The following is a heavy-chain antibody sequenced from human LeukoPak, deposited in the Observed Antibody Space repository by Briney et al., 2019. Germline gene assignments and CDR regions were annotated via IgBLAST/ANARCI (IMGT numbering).Heavy chain of an antibody. V-gene: IGHV1-2*02. Sequence: ASVKVSCKASGYTFTGYYMHWVRQAPGQGLEWMGWINPNSGGTNYAQKFQGRVTMTRDTSITTTYMGLSRLTPDDSAVYFCATEASGLNWFDPWGQGTLVTVSS. CDR3: ATEASGLNWFDP. CDR2: INPNSGGT. CDR1: GYTFTGYY. J-gene: IGHJ5*02. D-gene: IGHD3-3*01.